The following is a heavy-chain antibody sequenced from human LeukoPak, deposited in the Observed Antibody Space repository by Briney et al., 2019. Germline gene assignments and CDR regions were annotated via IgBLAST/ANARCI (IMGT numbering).Heavy chain of an antibody. CDR1: GGSISSGSYY. CDR3: ARAQLWLASEFDY. D-gene: IGHD5-18*01. V-gene: IGHV4-61*02. Sequence: PSQTLSLTCTVSGGSISSGSYYWSWIRQPAGKGLEWIGRIYTSGSTNYNPSLKSRVTISVDTSKNQFSLKLSSVTAADTAVYYCARAQLWLASEFDYWGQGTLVTVSS. CDR2: IYTSGST. J-gene: IGHJ4*02.